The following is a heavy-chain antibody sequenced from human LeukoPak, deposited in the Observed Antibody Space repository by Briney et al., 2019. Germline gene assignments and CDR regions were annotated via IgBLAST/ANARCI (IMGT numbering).Heavy chain of an antibody. J-gene: IGHJ6*03. V-gene: IGHV3-74*01. CDR2: INSAGSSI. CDR3: ARDRSYNMDV. Sequence: GGSLRLSCAASGFTFNTHWMHWVRQAPGKGLVWVSHINSAGSSISYADSVRGRFTISRDNAKNTLYLQMSSLRAEDTAVYYCARDRSYNMDVWGKGTTVTVSS. CDR1: GFTFNTHW.